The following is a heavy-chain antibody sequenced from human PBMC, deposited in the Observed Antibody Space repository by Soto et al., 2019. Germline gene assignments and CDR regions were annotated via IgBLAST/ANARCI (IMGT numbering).Heavy chain of an antibody. D-gene: IGHD1-1*01. J-gene: IGHJ6*02. Sequence: GGSLRLSCVASGFNFNNYAMSWVRQAPGKGLEWVAAMSGVGGSIYYADSVKGRFTISRDNSKNTLFLQMSSLRADDTAVYYCVRDGYPAWIYGVDVWGQGTTVTVSS. CDR3: VRDGYPAWIYGVDV. CDR1: GFNFNNYA. CDR2: MSGVGGSI. V-gene: IGHV3-23*01.